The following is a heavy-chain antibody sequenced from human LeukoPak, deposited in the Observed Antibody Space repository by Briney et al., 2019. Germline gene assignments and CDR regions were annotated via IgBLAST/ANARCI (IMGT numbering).Heavy chain of an antibody. V-gene: IGHV3-7*01. CDR1: GFTFSSYW. CDR2: IRQDGGEK. D-gene: IGHD6-13*01. Sequence: GGSLRLSCAVSGFTFSSYWMNWVRQAPGKGLEWVASIRQDGGEKSYVDSVKGRFTISRDNTRNSLYLQMSSLRAGDTALYYCARDGTAPGLYFDLWGQGTLVTVSS. CDR3: ARDGTAPGLYFDL. J-gene: IGHJ4*01.